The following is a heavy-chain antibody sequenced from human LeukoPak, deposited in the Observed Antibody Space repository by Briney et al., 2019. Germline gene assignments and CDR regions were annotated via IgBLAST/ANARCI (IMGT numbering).Heavy chain of an antibody. J-gene: IGHJ4*02. V-gene: IGHV4-39*01. CDR2: IYYSGSS. CDR1: GGSISSSSSY. D-gene: IGHD3-9*01. CDR3: ARHDLAIRYFDY. Sequence: SETLSLTCSVSGGSISSSSSYWGWIRQPPGKGLEWIGSIYYSGSSFDNPALKSRVTISVDTSKNQFSLKLSSVTAADTAVYYCARHDLAIRYFDYWGQGTLVTVSS.